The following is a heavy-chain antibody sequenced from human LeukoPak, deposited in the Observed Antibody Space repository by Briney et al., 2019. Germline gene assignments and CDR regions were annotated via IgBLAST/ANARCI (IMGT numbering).Heavy chain of an antibody. CDR3: ARACSGGSCYSGWFDP. CDR2: IYYSGTS. V-gene: IGHV4-30-4*08. CDR1: GGSISSGGYY. Sequence: SQTLSLTCTVSGGSISSGGYYWSWIRQHPGKGLEWIGHIYYSGTSFYNPSLTSRVTISVDTSKNQFSLKLSSVTAADTAVYYCARACSGGSCYSGWFDPWGQGTLVTVSS. D-gene: IGHD2-15*01. J-gene: IGHJ5*02.